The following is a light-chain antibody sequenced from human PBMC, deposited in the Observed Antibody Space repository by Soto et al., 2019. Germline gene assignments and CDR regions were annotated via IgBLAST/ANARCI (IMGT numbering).Light chain of an antibody. CDR1: QDISDV. Sequence: DIQMTQSPSTLSASVGDRLIITCRASQDISDVLNWYQQQPGKAPKLLIYDASNLETGVPSRFSGSGSGTEFTLSISSLQSEDFAVYYCQQYNNWPPITFGQGTRLEI. V-gene: IGKV1-33*01. CDR2: DAS. CDR3: QQYNNWPPIT. J-gene: IGKJ5*01.